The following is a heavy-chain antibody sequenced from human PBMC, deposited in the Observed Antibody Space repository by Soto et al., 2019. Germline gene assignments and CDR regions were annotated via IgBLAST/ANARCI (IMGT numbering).Heavy chain of an antibody. D-gene: IGHD2-2*01. J-gene: IGHJ4*02. V-gene: IGHV3-9*01. Sequence: EVQLVESGGGLVQPGRSLRLSCAASAFTFGDYAMHWVRQAPGRGLAWVSCISWNSGNIVYVDSVEGRFTISSDNAKNSLYLQMNSLRPEDTAFYYCVKGDTTSCFAHFRYWGQGALVTVSA. CDR1: AFTFGDYA. CDR3: VKGDTTSCFAHFRY. CDR2: ISWNSGNI.